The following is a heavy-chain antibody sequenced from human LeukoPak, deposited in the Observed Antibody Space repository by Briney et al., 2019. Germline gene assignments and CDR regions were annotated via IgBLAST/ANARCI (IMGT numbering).Heavy chain of an antibody. CDR2: IIPIFGTA. J-gene: IGHJ4*02. Sequence: PVASVKVSCKASGGTFSSYAISWVRQAPGQGLEWMGGIIPIFGTANYAQKFQGRVTITTDESTSTAYMELSSLRSDDTAVYYCAREYSGYDPAFDYWGQGTLVTVSS. D-gene: IGHD5-12*01. CDR3: AREYSGYDPAFDY. CDR1: GGTFSSYA. V-gene: IGHV1-69*05.